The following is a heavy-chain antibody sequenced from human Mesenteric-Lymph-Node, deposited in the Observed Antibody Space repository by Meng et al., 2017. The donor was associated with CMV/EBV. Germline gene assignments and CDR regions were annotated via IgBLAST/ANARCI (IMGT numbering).Heavy chain of an antibody. V-gene: IGHV3-7*01. CDR2: IKQDGSEI. J-gene: IGHJ3*02. Sequence: GESLKISCAASGFTISNYWTTWVRQAPGKGLEWVANIKQDGSEIYYVDSVKGRFTISRDNAKNSLYLQMNSLRPDDTAVYYCARELGATGAFDIWGQGTMVTVSS. CDR3: ARELGATGAFDI. D-gene: IGHD1-26*01. CDR1: GFTISNYW.